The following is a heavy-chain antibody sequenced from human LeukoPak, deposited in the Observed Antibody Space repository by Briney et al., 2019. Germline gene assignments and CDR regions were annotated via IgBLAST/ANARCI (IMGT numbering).Heavy chain of an antibody. CDR3: ARDSRYSSGWFYFDY. V-gene: IGHV3-21*01. CDR1: GFTFSSYS. CDR2: ISSSSSYI. J-gene: IGHJ4*02. Sequence: GGSLRLSCAASGFTFSSYSINWVRQAPGKGLEWVSSISSSSSYIYYADSVKGRFTISRDNAKNSLYLQMNSLRDEDTAVYYCARDSRYSSGWFYFDYWGQGTLVTVSS. D-gene: IGHD6-19*01.